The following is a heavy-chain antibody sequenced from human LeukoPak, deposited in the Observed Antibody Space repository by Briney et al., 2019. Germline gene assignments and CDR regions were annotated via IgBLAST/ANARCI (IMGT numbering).Heavy chain of an antibody. CDR3: ARDKGSTVTTTDYYYYMDV. CDR1: GYTFTSYD. V-gene: IGHV1-69*05. D-gene: IGHD4-17*01. J-gene: IGHJ6*03. CDR2: IIPIFGTA. Sequence: SVKVSCKASGYTFTSYDINWVRQATGQGLEWMGGIIPIFGTANYAQKFQGRVTITTDESTSTAYMELSSLRSEDTAVYYCARDKGSTVTTTDYYYYMDVWGKGTTVTVSS.